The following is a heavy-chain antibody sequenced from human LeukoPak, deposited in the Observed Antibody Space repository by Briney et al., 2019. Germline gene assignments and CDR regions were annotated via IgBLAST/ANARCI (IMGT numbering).Heavy chain of an antibody. CDR2: ISGSGGST. D-gene: IGHD3-22*01. CDR3: AYHYYDSSGYADPPGY. V-gene: IGHV3-23*01. CDR1: GFTFSSYW. Sequence: GGSLRLSCAASGFTFSSYWMTWVRQAPGKGLEWVSAISGSGGSTYYADSVKGRFTISRDNSKNTLYLQMNSLRAEDTAVYYCAYHYYDSSGYADPPGYWGQGTLVTVSS. J-gene: IGHJ4*02.